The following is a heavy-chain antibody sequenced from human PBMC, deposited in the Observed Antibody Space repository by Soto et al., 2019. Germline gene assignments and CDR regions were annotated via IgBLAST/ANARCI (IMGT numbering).Heavy chain of an antibody. D-gene: IGHD3-22*01. V-gene: IGHV1-58*01. Sequence: GASVKVSCKASGFTFTSSAVQWVRQACGQRLEWIGWIVVGSGNTNYAQKFQERVTITRDMSTGTAYMELSSLRSEDTAVYYCAAFPGYYYDSSGYYYGWFDPWGQGTLVTVSS. J-gene: IGHJ5*02. CDR3: AAFPGYYYDSSGYYYGWFDP. CDR2: IVVGSGNT. CDR1: GFTFTSSA.